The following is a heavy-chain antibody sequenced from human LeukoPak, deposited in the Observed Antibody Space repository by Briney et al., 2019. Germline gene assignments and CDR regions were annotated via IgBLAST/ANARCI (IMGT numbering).Heavy chain of an antibody. J-gene: IGHJ4*02. CDR1: GFTFSSYA. CDR3: AKVWSVGATIYYFDY. Sequence: PGGSLRLTCAASGFTFSSYAMSWVRQAPGKGLEWVSAISGSGGSTYYADSVKGRFTISRDNSKNTLYLQMNSLRAEDTAVYYCAKVWSVGATIYYFDYCGQGTLVTVSS. CDR2: ISGSGGST. V-gene: IGHV3-23*01. D-gene: IGHD1-26*01.